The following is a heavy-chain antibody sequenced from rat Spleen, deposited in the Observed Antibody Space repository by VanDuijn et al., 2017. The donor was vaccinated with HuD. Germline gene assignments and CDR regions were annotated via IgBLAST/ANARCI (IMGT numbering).Heavy chain of an antibody. V-gene: IGHV2S12*01. CDR2: ISSGGNT. Sequence: QVQLKESGPGLVQSSQTLSLTCTVSGFSLTSNGVSWVRQPPGEGLEWIAAISSGGNTYYNSALKSRLSISRDTSKSQVFLKMNSLQTEDTATYYCARHGYNSYFDYWGQGVMVTVSS. D-gene: IGHD1-9*01. CDR3: ARHGYNSYFDY. J-gene: IGHJ2*01. CDR1: GFSLTSNG.